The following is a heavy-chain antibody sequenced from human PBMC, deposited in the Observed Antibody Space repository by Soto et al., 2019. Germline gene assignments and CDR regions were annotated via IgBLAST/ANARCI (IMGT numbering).Heavy chain of an antibody. Sequence: SVKVSCKASGGTFSSYAISWVRQAPGQGLEWMGGIIPIFGTANYAQKFQGRVTITADESTSTAYMELSSLRSEDTAVYYCARNELELRSDLGYWGQGTLVTVSS. D-gene: IGHD1-7*01. J-gene: IGHJ4*02. CDR1: GGTFSSYA. V-gene: IGHV1-69*13. CDR2: IIPIFGTA. CDR3: ARNELELRSDLGY.